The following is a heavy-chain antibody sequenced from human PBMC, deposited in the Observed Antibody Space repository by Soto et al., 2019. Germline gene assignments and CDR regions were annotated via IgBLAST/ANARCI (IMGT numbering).Heavy chain of an antibody. D-gene: IGHD6-6*01. CDR3: ARDTPAWQLVRVDWFDP. Sequence: QVQLVQSGAEVKKPGASVKVSCKASGYTFTGYYMHWVRQAPGQGLEWMGWINPNSGGTNYTQKFQGRVNMTRDTSISTAYMELSRLRSDDTAVYYCARDTPAWQLVRVDWFDPWGQGTLVTVSS. CDR1: GYTFTGYY. V-gene: IGHV1-2*02. CDR2: INPNSGGT. J-gene: IGHJ5*02.